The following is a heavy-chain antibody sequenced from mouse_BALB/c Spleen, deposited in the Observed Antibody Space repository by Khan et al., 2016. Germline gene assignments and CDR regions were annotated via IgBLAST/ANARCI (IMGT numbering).Heavy chain of an antibody. CDR2: INTYTGEP. CDR3: ARRTYGSSYEAGFAY. CDR1: GYTFTNYG. Sequence: QIQLVQSGPELKKPGATVKLSCKASGYTFTNYGMNWVKQAPGKGLKWMGWINTYTGEPTYADDFKGRFAFTVETSASTAYLQINNLKNEDTAAYFCARRTYGSSYEAGFAYWGQGTLVTVSA. D-gene: IGHD1-1*01. V-gene: IGHV9-3-1*01. J-gene: IGHJ3*01.